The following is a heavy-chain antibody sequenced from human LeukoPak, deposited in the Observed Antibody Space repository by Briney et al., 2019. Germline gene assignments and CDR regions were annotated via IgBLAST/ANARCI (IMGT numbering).Heavy chain of an antibody. V-gene: IGHV3-30-3*01. CDR2: ISYDGSTK. CDR3: ARDVGSNWYERFDD. J-gene: IGHJ4*02. D-gene: IGHD6-13*01. CDR1: GFTFNSYA. Sequence: GRSLRLSCAASGFTFNSYAIHWVRQAPGKGLEWVAVISYDGSTKYYADSVKGRFTISRDNSKNTLYLQMNSLRAEDTSVYYCARDVGSNWYERFDDWGQGTLVTVSS.